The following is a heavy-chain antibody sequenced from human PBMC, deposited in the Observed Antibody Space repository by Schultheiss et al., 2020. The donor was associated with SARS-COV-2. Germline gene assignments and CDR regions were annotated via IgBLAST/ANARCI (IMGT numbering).Heavy chain of an antibody. V-gene: IGHV1-69*13. Sequence: SVKVSCKASGGTFSSYAISWVRQAPGQGLEWMGGIIPIFGTANYAQKFQGRVTITADESSSTAYMELSSLRSEDTAVYYCARIRYSSTLRPLTMTYYYYGMDVWGQGTTVTAP. D-gene: IGHD6-13*01. CDR3: ARIRYSSTLRPLTMTYYYYGMDV. J-gene: IGHJ6*02. CDR2: IIPIFGTA. CDR1: GGTFSSYA.